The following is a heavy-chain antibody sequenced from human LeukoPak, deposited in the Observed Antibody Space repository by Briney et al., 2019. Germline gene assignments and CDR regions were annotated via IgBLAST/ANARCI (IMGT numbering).Heavy chain of an antibody. D-gene: IGHD2-2*01. CDR2: INSDGSST. CDR3: ARADIVVVPATITRPDASFDY. CDR1: GFTFSSYA. J-gene: IGHJ4*02. Sequence: PGGSLRLSCAASGFTFSSYAMSWVRQAPGKGLVWVSRINSDGSSTSYADSVKGRFTISRDNAKNTLYLQMNSLRAGDTAVYYCARADIVVVPATITRPDASFDYWGQGTLVTVSS. V-gene: IGHV3-74*01.